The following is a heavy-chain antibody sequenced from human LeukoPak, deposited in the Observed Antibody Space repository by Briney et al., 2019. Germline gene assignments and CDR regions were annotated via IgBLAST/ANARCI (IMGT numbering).Heavy chain of an antibody. CDR2: IYYSGST. V-gene: IGHV4-30-4*01. CDR1: GGSISSGDYY. Sequence: PSETLSLTCTVSGGSISSGDYYWSWIRQPPGKGLEWIGYIYYSGSTYYNPSLKSRVTISVDTSKNQFFLKLSSVTAADTAVYYCARGILDCTNGVCSPYNWFDPWGQGTLVTVSS. D-gene: IGHD2-8*01. J-gene: IGHJ5*02. CDR3: ARGILDCTNGVCSPYNWFDP.